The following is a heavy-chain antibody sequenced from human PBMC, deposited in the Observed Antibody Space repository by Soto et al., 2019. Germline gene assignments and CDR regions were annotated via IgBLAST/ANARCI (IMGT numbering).Heavy chain of an antibody. CDR2: IYYSGST. J-gene: IGHJ6*02. D-gene: IGHD3-3*01. V-gene: IGHV4-39*07. CDR3: ARARMRVNYGMDV. CDR1: GGSISSSSYY. Sequence: PSETLSLTCTVSGGSISSSSYYWGWIRQPPGKGLEWIGSIYYSGSTNYNPSLKSRVTISVDTSKNQFSLKLSSVTAADTAVYYCARARMRVNYGMDVWGQGTTVTVSS.